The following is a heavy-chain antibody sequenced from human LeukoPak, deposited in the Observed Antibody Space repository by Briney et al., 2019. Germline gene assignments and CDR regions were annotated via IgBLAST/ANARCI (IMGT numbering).Heavy chain of an antibody. CDR2: ISAYNGNT. CDR1: GYTFTSYG. D-gene: IGHD1-26*01. J-gene: IGHJ3*02. CDR3: ARVVLAGATSDAFDI. V-gene: IGHV1-18*01. Sequence: GPVKVSCKASGYTFTSYGISWVRQAPGQGLERMGWISAYNGNTNYAQKLQGRVTMTTDTSTSTAYMELRSLRSDDTAVYYCARVVLAGATSDAFDIWGQGTMVTVSS.